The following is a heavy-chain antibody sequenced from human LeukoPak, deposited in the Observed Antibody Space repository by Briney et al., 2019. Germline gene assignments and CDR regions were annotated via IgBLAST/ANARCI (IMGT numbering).Heavy chain of an antibody. CDR2: IYYSGST. D-gene: IGHD3-22*01. V-gene: IGHV4-59*01. CDR3: ARARHYYDSSGYYPYFDY. CDR1: GGSISSYY. Sequence: SETLSLTCTVSGGSISSYYWSWIRQPPGKGLEWIGYIYYSGSTNYNPSLKSRVTISVDTPKNQFSLKLSSVTAADTAVYYCARARHYYDSSGYYPYFDYWGQGTLVTVSS. J-gene: IGHJ4*02.